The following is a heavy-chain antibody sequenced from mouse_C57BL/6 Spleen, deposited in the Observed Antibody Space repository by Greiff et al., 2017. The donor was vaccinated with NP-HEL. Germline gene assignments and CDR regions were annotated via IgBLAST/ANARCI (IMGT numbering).Heavy chain of an antibody. CDR1: GYSFTDYN. Sequence: EVKVVESGPELVKPGASVKISCKASGYSFTDYNMNWVKQSNGKSLEWIGVINPNYGTTSYNQKFKGKATLTVDQSSSTAYMQLNSLTSEDSAVYYCARSWITTVVAPFDYWGQGTTLTVSS. CDR3: ARSWITTVVAPFDY. CDR2: INPNYGTT. V-gene: IGHV1-39*01. D-gene: IGHD1-1*01. J-gene: IGHJ2*01.